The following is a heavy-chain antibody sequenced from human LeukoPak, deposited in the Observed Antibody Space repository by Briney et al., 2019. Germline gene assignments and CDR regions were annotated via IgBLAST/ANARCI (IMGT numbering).Heavy chain of an antibody. J-gene: IGHJ4*02. CDR3: ATGNFGEPLPFEH. V-gene: IGHV4-34*01. D-gene: IGHD3-10*01. Sequence: SETLSLTCAVYGGSFSGYYWSWIRQPPGKGLEWIGEINHSGSTNYNPSLKSRVTISVDTSKNQFSLKLSSVTAADTAVYYCATGNFGEPLPFEHWGLGTLVTVSS. CDR2: INHSGST. CDR1: GGSFSGYY.